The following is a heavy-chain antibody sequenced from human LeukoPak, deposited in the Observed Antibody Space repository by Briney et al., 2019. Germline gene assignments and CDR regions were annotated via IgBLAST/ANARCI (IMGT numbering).Heavy chain of an antibody. J-gene: IGHJ4*02. CDR1: GYSISSGHY. Sequence: SETLSLTCAVSGYSISSGHYWGWIRQPPGKGLEWIGSIYHSGSTYYNPSLKSRVTISVDTSKNQFSLKVNSVTAADTAVYYCGRAQGATDYWCPGTLVTVSS. D-gene: IGHD1-26*01. CDR2: IYHSGST. V-gene: IGHV4-38-2*01. CDR3: GRAQGATDY.